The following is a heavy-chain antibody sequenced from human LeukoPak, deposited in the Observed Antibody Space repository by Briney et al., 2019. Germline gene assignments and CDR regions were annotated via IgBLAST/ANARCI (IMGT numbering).Heavy chain of an antibody. CDR2: INTNTGNP. D-gene: IGHD2-2*01. CDR1: GYTFTSYA. V-gene: IGHV7-4-1*02. Sequence: ASVKVSRKASGYTFTSYAMNWVRQAPGQGLEWMGWINTNTGNPTYAQGFTGRFVFSLDTSVSTAYLQISSLKAEDTAVYYCARGPPGYCSSTSCSRSWWFDPWGQGTLVTVSS. J-gene: IGHJ5*02. CDR3: ARGPPGYCSSTSCSRSWWFDP.